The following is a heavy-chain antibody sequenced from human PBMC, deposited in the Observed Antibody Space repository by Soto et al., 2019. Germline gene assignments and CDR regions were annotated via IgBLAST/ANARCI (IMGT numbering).Heavy chain of an antibody. CDR2: IVVGSGNT. V-gene: IGHV1-58*02. J-gene: IGHJ4*02. CDR1: GFTFTHSA. CDR3: ATLPRGH. D-gene: IGHD3-10*01. Sequence: SVKVSCKASGFTFTHSAIQWVRQARGQSLEWIGWIVVGSGNTNYAPKFQERVTITWDMSTFTAYMELSSLRSEDTAVYYCATLPRGHWGQGTLVTVSS.